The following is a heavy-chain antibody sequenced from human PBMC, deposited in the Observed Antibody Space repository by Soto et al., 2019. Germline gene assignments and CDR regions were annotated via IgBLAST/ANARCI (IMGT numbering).Heavy chain of an antibody. D-gene: IGHD4-17*01. CDR3: ANCGIGYGDFYFDY. J-gene: IGHJ4*02. CDR2: ISYDGSNK. Sequence: QVQLVESGGGVVQPGRSLRLSCAASGFTFSSYGMHWVRQAPGKGLEWVAVISYDGSNKYYADSVKGRFTISRDNSKNTLYLQMNSLRAEDTAVYYCANCGIGYGDFYFDYWGLGTLVTVSS. V-gene: IGHV3-30*18. CDR1: GFTFSSYG.